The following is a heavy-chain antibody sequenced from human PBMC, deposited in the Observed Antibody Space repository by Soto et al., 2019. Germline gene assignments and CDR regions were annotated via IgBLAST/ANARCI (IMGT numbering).Heavy chain of an antibody. Sequence: QVQLVQSGAEVKNPGASVKVSCRTSGYTFTNYYMHWVRQATGQGIEWVGMILPRDGSTIYAQKFPGRVTMTRDTSTNTVYMELNSLRSEDTAVYYCAREMDATDYWGQGTLVTVSS. V-gene: IGHV1-46*01. D-gene: IGHD2-15*01. CDR2: ILPRDGST. CDR1: GYTFTNYY. J-gene: IGHJ4*02. CDR3: AREMDATDY.